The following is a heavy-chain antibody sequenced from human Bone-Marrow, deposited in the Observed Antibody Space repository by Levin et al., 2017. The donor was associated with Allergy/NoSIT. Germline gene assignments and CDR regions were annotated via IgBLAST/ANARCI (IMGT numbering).Heavy chain of an antibody. J-gene: IGHJ4*02. Sequence: SETLSLTCTVSGGSISNYYWCWIRQPAGKGLEWIGRIYSSGSTHYNPSLKSRVTMSIHTSKNQFSLQLTSVTAADTAGYCGARDPFRSGFDSWGQGTLVTVSS. V-gene: IGHV4-4*07. CDR3: ARDPFRSGFDS. CDR2: IYSSGST. CDR1: GGSISNYY. D-gene: IGHD3-10*01.